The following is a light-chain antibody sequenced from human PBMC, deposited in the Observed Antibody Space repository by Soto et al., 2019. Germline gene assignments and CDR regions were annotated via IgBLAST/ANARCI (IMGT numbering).Light chain of an antibody. V-gene: IGKV1-5*01. CDR2: DAS. CDR1: QSIYTY. J-gene: IGKJ4*01. Sequence: DIQMTQSPSTLSASVGDRVTITCRASQSIYTYLAWYQQKPGKAPKLLIYDASSLESGVPSRFSGSGSGTEFTLTISSLQPDDFATYYCQQYDSSSLAFGGGTKVEIK. CDR3: QQYDSSSLA.